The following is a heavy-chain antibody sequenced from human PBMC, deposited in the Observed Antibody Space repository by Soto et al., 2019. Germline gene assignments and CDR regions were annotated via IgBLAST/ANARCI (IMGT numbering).Heavy chain of an antibody. CDR1: VYTFTSYG. J-gene: IGHJ4*02. CDR3: ARNLFGVIIMGDY. D-gene: IGHD3-3*01. Sequence: XSVKFSCKASVYTFTSYGISWVRQAPGQGLEWMGWISTYSGNTDYAQKFQGRITMTTDTSTDTVYMELRSLRSDDTAVYFCARNLFGVIIMGDYWGQGTLVTVSS. CDR2: ISTYSGNT. V-gene: IGHV1-18*04.